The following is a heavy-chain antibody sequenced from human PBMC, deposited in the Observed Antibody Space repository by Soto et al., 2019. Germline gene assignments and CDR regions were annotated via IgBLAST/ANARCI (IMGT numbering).Heavy chain of an antibody. CDR3: ARDHDYDSRCYYYFDY. V-gene: IGHV1-69*13. D-gene: IGHD3-22*01. Sequence: SVKVSCKASGGHFSSYAISWVQQSPGQGLEWMGGIIPIFGTANYAQKFQGRVTITADESTSTAYMELSSLRSEDTAVYYCARDHDYDSRCYYYFDYWGQGTLVTVSS. CDR1: GGHFSSYA. J-gene: IGHJ4*02. CDR2: IIPIFGTA.